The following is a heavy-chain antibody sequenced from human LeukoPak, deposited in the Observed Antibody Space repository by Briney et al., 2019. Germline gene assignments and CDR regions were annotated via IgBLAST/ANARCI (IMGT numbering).Heavy chain of an antibody. V-gene: IGHV3-7*01. Sequence: GGSLRLSCAASGFTFSSYWMSWVRQAPGKGLEWVANIKQDGGEKYYVDSVKGRFTISRDNAKNSLYLQMNSLRAEDTAVYYCARDGIAIFGVGIDAFDIWGQGTMVTVSS. CDR1: GFTFSSYW. CDR3: ARDGIAIFGVGIDAFDI. J-gene: IGHJ3*02. D-gene: IGHD3-3*01. CDR2: IKQDGGEK.